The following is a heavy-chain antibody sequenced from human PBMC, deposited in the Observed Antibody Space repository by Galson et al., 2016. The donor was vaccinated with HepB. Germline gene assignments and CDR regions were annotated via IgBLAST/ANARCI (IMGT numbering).Heavy chain of an antibody. V-gene: IGHV3-7*01. D-gene: IGHD3-10*01. J-gene: IGHJ6*02. CDR1: GFTFSGHW. Sequence: SLRLSCAASGFTFSGHWMSWARQTPGKGLEWVANINQDRSEKYYVDSLKGRFTISRDNAKNSLYLQMNSLRAEDTAVYFCARRIVNQGRIGGWGWGMDGWGQGVTVTVSS. CDR3: ARRIVNQGRIGGWGWGMDG. CDR2: INQDRSEK.